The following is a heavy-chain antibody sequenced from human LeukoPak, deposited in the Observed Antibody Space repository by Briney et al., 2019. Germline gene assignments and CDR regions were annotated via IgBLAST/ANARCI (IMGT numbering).Heavy chain of an antibody. Sequence: ASVKVSCXASGYTFTSYDINWVRQAIGQGLEWMGWMNPNSGNTGYAQKFQGRVTMTRNTSISTAYMELSSLRSEDTAVYYCARDLWFGESLDAFDIWGQGTMVTVSS. CDR2: MNPNSGNT. V-gene: IGHV1-8*01. D-gene: IGHD3-10*01. CDR3: ARDLWFGESLDAFDI. CDR1: GYTFTSYD. J-gene: IGHJ3*02.